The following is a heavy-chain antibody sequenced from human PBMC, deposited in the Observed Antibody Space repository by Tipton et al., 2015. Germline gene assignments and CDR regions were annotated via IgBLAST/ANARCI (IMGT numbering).Heavy chain of an antibody. Sequence: QVQLVQSGAEVKKPGASVKVSCEASGYFFTSYEMHWVRQAPGQGLEWTGIINPSSGRTIYAQKLQGRITMTSDTSTSTVYMELSSLKSEDTALYYCARDTAYGGHSGFDYLGQGTLVTVSS. CDR1: GYFFTSYE. CDR3: ARDTAYGGHSGFDY. CDR2: INPSSGRT. D-gene: IGHD4-23*01. J-gene: IGHJ4*02. V-gene: IGHV1-46*04.